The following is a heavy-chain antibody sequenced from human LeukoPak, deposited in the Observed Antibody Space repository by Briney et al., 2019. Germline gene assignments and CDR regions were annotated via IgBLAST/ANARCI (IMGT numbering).Heavy chain of an antibody. CDR3: ARDRDNYGPPD. Sequence: GGSLRLSCAASGFTVSNNYMGWVRQAPGKGLEWVSVIYSGGSISYADSVKGRFTISRDNSKNTLYLQMNSLRAEDTAVYYCARDRDNYGPPDWGQGTLVTVSS. D-gene: IGHD5-18*01. V-gene: IGHV3-53*01. J-gene: IGHJ4*02. CDR2: IYSGGSI. CDR1: GFTVSNNY.